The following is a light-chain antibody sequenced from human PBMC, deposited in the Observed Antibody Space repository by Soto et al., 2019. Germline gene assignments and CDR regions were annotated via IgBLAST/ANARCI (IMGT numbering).Light chain of an antibody. Sequence: DIVLTQSPGPLSLSPGERATLSYMASQSVSNNYLAWYQQKPGQAPRLLIYGASNRATGIPDRFSGSGSGTDFTLTISRLEPEDFAVYYCQQYGSSGTLCQGTKVDIK. CDR1: QSVSNNY. V-gene: IGKV3-20*01. J-gene: IGKJ1*01. CDR3: QQYGSSGT. CDR2: GAS.